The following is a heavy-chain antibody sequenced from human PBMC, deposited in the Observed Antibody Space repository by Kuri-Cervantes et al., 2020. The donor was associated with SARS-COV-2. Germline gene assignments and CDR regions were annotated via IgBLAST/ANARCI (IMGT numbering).Heavy chain of an antibody. CDR1: GGSISSGGYY. V-gene: IGHV4-30-2*06. CDR3: ASARAFDI. J-gene: IGHJ3*02. Sequence: SQTLSLTCAVSGGSISSGGYYWSWIRQSPGKGLAWIGYIYYSGNTYYNPSLKSRVAISVDTSKNQFSLKLSSVTAADTAVYYCASARAFDIWGQGTMVTVSS. CDR2: IYYSGNT.